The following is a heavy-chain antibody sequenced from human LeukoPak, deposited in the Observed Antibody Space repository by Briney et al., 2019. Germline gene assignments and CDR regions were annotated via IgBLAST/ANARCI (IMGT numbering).Heavy chain of an antibody. CDR1: GYTFTAYY. CDR3: ARDIAAAKVFDF. CDR2: ISPGSGGT. J-gene: IGHJ4*02. V-gene: IGHV1-2*02. Sequence: ASVKVSCKASGYTFTAYYMHWVRQAPGQGLEWMGWISPGSGGTSYAQKFQGRVTVTSDTSINTAYMELSSLRSDDTAVYYCARDIAAAKVFDFWGQGTLVTVSS. D-gene: IGHD6-13*01.